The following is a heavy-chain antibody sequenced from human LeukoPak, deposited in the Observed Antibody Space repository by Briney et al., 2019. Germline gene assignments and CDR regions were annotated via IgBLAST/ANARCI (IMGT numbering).Heavy chain of an antibody. CDR3: ARVDGNGPCYDFWSGYYGNWFDP. J-gene: IGHJ5*02. CDR2: MNPNSGNT. D-gene: IGHD3-3*01. V-gene: IGHV1-8*01. CDR1: GYTFTGYD. Sequence: ASVKVSCKASGYTFTGYDINWVRQATGQGLEWMGWMNPNSGNTGYAQKFQGRVTMTRNTSISTAYMELSSLRSEDTAVYYCARVDGNGPCYDFWSGYYGNWFDPWGQGTLVTVSS.